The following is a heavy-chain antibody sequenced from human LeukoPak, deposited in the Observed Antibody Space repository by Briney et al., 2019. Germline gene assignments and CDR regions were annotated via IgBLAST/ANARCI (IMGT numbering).Heavy chain of an antibody. CDR3: ARGLGGGNSVYFDL. D-gene: IGHD4-23*01. CDR1: DGSFSAYC. J-gene: IGHJ2*01. V-gene: IGHV4-34*01. CDR2: IYHSGSA. Sequence: PSETLSLTCAVYDGSFSAYCWSWIRQPPGKGLEWIGEIYHSGSANYNPSLQSRVTISVDTSKNQFSLKLSPVTAADTAVYYCARGLGGGNSVYFDLWGRGTLVTVSS.